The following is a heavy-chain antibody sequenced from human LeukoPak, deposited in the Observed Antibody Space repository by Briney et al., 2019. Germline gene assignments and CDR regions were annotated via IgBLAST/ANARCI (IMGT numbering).Heavy chain of an antibody. CDR3: ARVHDILTGYYIEGFDY. CDR2: IKQDGSEK. V-gene: IGHV3-7*01. J-gene: IGHJ4*02. D-gene: IGHD3-9*01. Sequence: GGSLRLSCAASGFTFSSYWMSWVRQAPGKGLEWVANIKQDGSEKYCVDPVKGRFTISRDNAKNSLYLQMNSLRAEDTAVYYRARVHDILTGYYIEGFDYWGQGTLVTVSS. CDR1: GFTFSSYW.